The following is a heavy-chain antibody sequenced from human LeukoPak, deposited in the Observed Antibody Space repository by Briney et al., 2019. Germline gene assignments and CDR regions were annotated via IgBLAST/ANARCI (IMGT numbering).Heavy chain of an antibody. Sequence: SETLSLTCTVSGGSISSSSYYWGWIRQPPGKGLEWIGSIYYRGSTYYNPSLKGRVTISVDTSKNQFSLKLSSVTAADTAVYYCACTYYDYVWGSYRIDYWGQGTLVTVSS. CDR2: IYYRGST. CDR1: GGSISSSSYY. CDR3: ACTYYDYVWGSYRIDY. J-gene: IGHJ4*02. D-gene: IGHD3-16*02. V-gene: IGHV4-39*01.